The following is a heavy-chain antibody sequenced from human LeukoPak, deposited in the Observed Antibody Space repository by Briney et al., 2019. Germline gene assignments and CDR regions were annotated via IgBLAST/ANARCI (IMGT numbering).Heavy chain of an antibody. CDR3: AKVFIASCYSCWFDP. V-gene: IGHV3-9*01. Sequence: GGSLRLSCAASGFTFDDYAMHWVRQAPGKGLEWVSGISWNSGSIGYADSVKGRFTISRDNAKNSLYLQMNSLRAEDTALYYCAKVFIASCYSCWFDPWGQGTLVTVSS. J-gene: IGHJ5*02. CDR2: ISWNSGSI. CDR1: GFTFDDYA. D-gene: IGHD2-2*02.